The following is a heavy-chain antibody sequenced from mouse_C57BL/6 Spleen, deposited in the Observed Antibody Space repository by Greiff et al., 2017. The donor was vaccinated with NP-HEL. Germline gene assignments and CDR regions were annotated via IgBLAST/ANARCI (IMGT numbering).Heavy chain of an antibody. Sequence: EVMLVESGGGLVKPGGSLKLSCAASGFTFSDYGMHWVRQAPEKGLEWVAYISSGSSTIYYADTVKGRFTISRDNAKNTLFLQLTSLRSEDTAMYYCARPYYSNYVDAMDYWGQGTSVTVSS. J-gene: IGHJ4*01. D-gene: IGHD2-5*01. CDR2: ISSGSSTI. CDR3: ARPYYSNYVDAMDY. V-gene: IGHV5-17*01. CDR1: GFTFSDYG.